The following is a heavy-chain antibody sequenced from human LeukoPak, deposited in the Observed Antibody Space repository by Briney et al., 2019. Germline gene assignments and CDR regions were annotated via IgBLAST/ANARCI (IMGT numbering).Heavy chain of an antibody. CDR3: AGRGRYSSSFGYVDY. CDR2: IYSGGST. V-gene: IGHV3-66*01. CDR1: VFTVSSNY. Sequence: GGSLRLSCAASVFTVSSNYMSWVRQAPGKGLEWVSVIYSGGSTYYADSVKGRFTISRDNSKNTLYLQMNSLSAEDTAVYYCAGRGRYSSSFGYVDYWGQGTLVTVSS. J-gene: IGHJ4*02. D-gene: IGHD6-13*01.